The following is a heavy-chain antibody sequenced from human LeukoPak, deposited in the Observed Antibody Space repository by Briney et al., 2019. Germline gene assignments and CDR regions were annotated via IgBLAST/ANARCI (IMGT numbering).Heavy chain of an antibody. V-gene: IGHV3-23*01. J-gene: IGHJ4*02. D-gene: IGHD6-13*01. CDR1: GFTFSSYA. CDR3: AKERAAAGSRFDY. CDR2: ISGSATGA. Sequence: GGSLRLSCAASGFTFSSYAMSWVRQAPGKGLEWVSAISGSATGASYADSVKGRFTISRDTSKSTLYLQMNSLRAEDTAVYYCAKERAAAGSRFDYWGQGTLVTVSS.